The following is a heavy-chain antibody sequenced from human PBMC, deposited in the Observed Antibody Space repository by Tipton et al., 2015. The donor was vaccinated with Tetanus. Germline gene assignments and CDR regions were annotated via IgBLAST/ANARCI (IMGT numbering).Heavy chain of an antibody. Sequence: SLRLSCAASGFTFDDYAMHWVRQAPGKGLEWVSGISWNSGSIGYADSVKGRFTISRDNAKNSLYLQMNSLRAEDTALYYCAKEGAAAGTSPFDFWGQGTLVTVSS. D-gene: IGHD6-13*01. CDR3: AKEGAAAGTSPFDF. J-gene: IGHJ4*02. CDR1: GFTFDDYA. CDR2: ISWNSGSI. V-gene: IGHV3-9*01.